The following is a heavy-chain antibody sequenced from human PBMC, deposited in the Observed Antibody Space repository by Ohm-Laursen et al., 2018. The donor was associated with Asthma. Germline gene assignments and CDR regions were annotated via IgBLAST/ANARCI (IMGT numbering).Heavy chain of an antibody. Sequence: SLRLSCAASGYTFSRYSIHWVRQVPGKGLEWVASISTASTFIYYADSVRGRFTTSRDNAKNSVYLQLNSLRAEDTAVYHCARSNSYYYDSSGYDYWGQGTRVTVSS. V-gene: IGHV3-21*04. J-gene: IGHJ4*02. CDR2: ISTASTFI. D-gene: IGHD3-22*01. CDR1: GYTFSRYS. CDR3: ARSNSYYYDSSGYDY.